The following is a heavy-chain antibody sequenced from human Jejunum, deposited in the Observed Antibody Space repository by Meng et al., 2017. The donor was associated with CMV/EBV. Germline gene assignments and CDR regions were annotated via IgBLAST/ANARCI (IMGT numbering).Heavy chain of an antibody. CDR1: GLPFRAYY. CDR2: ISSSGSTI. V-gene: IGHV3-11*01. Sequence: ASGLPFRAYYLGLIRLAPGNGLECVSYISSSGSTIYYADSVKGRFTISRDNAKNSLYLQMNSLRAEDTAVYYCARVTELWLHYFDYWGQGTLVTVSS. D-gene: IGHD5-18*01. CDR3: ARVTELWLHYFDY. J-gene: IGHJ4*02.